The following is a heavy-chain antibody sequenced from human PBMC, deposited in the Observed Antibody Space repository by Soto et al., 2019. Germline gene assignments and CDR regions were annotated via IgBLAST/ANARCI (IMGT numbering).Heavy chain of an antibody. CDR1: GYTFSNFG. Sequence: SSVKVSCKASGYTFSNFGLSWVRQAPGQGLEWMGWINPNSGGTDYAQKFQGRVTMIRDTSISTAYMQLSRLRSDDTAVYYCARGYSGYDYFDYWAQGSLVPVSS. D-gene: IGHD5-12*01. J-gene: IGHJ4*02. CDR3: ARGYSGYDYFDY. CDR2: INPNSGGT. V-gene: IGHV1-2*02.